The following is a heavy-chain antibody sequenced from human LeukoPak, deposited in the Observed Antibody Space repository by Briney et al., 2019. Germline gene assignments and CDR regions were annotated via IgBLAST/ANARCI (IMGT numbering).Heavy chain of an antibody. D-gene: IGHD3-22*01. V-gene: IGHV4-38-2*02. J-gene: IGHJ5*02. CDR2: IYHSGST. CDR3: ARDSVGVVESNWFDP. Sequence: PSETLSLTCTVSGYSISSGYYWGWIRQPPGKGLEWIGSIYHSGSTYYNPSLKSRVTISVDTSKNQFSLKLSSVTAADTAVYYCARDSVGVVESNWFDPWGQGTLVTVSS. CDR1: GYSISSGYY.